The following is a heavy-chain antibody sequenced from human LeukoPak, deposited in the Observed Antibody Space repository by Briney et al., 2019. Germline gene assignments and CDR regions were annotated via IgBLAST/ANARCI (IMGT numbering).Heavy chain of an antibody. V-gene: IGHV3-53*01. D-gene: IGHD1-26*01. CDR3: ARGVGQDAFDI. Sequence: GGSLRLSCAASGFTIRSNYMSWVRQAPGKGLEWVSVIYSGGNTYYADSVKGRFTFSKDNSKNTLYLQMANLRVEDTAVYYCARGVGQDAFDIWGQGTMVTVSS. CDR2: IYSGGNT. J-gene: IGHJ3*02. CDR1: GFTIRSNY.